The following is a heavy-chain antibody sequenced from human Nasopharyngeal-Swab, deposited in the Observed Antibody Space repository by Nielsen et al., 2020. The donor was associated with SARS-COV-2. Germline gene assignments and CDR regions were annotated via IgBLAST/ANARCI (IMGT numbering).Heavy chain of an antibody. J-gene: IGHJ5*01. CDR2: IAHDASNE. Sequence: GGSLRLSCAASGFTFSSFGMHWVRQAPGKGLEWVAFIAHDASNEYYGDSVKGRFSISRDSSKNTLYLQMDSLRAEDTAVYYCAKRLEAMVFAFDSWGQGTLVTVSS. CDR3: AKRLEAMVFAFDS. CDR1: GFTFSSFG. D-gene: IGHD2-8*01. V-gene: IGHV3-30*18.